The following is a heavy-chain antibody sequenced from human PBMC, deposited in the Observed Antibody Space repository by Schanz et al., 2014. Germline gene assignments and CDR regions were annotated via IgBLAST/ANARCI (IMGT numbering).Heavy chain of an antibody. CDR2: ISYDGVNT. D-gene: IGHD2-21*01. V-gene: IGHV3-30-3*01. Sequence: QVQLVESGGGVVQPGGSLRLSCAASGFPFSSYALHWVRQAPGKGLEWVAVISYDGVNTYYADSVKGRFTISRDNSNNTVYLQMNALRAEDTAVYYCAREDCSATSCYFRYWGQGTLVTGSS. J-gene: IGHJ4*02. CDR3: AREDCSATSCYFRY. CDR1: GFPFSSYA.